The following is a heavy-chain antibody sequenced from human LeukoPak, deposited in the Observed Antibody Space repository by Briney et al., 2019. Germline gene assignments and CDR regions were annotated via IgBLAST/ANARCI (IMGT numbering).Heavy chain of an antibody. CDR3: TRLFIAAAGGEGFGY. CDR2: IRSKANSYAT. V-gene: IGHV3-73*01. D-gene: IGHD6-13*01. J-gene: IGHJ4*02. Sequence: GGSLRLSCAASGFTFSGSAMHWVRQASGKGLEWVGRIRSKANSYATAYAASVKGRFTISRDDSKNTAYLQMNSLKTEDTAVYYCTRLFIAAAGGEGFGYWGQGTLVTVSS. CDR1: GFTFSGSA.